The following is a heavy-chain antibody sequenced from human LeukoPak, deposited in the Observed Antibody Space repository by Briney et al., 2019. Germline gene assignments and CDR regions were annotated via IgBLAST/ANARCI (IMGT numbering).Heavy chain of an antibody. J-gene: IGHJ4*02. CDR1: GGSITSGRYY. CDR2: SYYTGST. CDR3: ARATYDLLTGYYLDS. V-gene: IGHV4-31*03. Sequence: PLETLSLTCSVSGGSITSGRYYWTWIRQYPEKGLEWIGYSYYTGSTHYKPSLKSRAAISLDKSKNQFSLNLTSATAADTAVYYCARATYDLLTGYYLDSWGQGTLVTVSS. D-gene: IGHD3-9*01.